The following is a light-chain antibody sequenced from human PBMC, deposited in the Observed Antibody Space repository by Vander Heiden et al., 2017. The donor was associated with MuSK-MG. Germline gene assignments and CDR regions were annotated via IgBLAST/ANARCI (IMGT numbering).Light chain of an antibody. CDR1: SSNIGSNN. CDR3: AAWDESLNGVV. J-gene: IGLJ2*01. Sequence: QSVLTQPPSASGTPGQRVTLSWSGSSSNIGSNNVNWYQQLPGTAPQLLIYSNNRRPSGVPDRFSGSKYGTSASMAISGLQAEDEADYYCAAWDESLNGVVFGGGTKLTVL. CDR2: SNN. V-gene: IGLV1-44*01.